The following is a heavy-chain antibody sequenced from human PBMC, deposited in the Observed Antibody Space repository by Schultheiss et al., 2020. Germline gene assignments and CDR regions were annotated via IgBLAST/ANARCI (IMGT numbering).Heavy chain of an antibody. Sequence: GESLKISCAASGFTVSSNYMNWVRQAPGKGLEWVSAISGSGGSTYYADSVKGRFTISRDDSKNTLYLQMNSLKTEDTAVYYCTTDLSIGYCSGGSCYARWGQGTLVTVAS. CDR3: TTDLSIGYCSGGSCYAR. V-gene: IGHV3-23*01. CDR1: GFTVSSNY. CDR2: ISGSGGST. D-gene: IGHD2-15*01. J-gene: IGHJ4*02.